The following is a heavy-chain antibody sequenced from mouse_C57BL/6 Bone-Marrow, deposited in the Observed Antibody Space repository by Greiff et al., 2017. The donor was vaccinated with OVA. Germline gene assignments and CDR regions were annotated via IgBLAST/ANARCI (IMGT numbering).Heavy chain of an antibody. V-gene: IGHV1-81*01. CDR3: ARWGKLGYFDY. Sequence: QVQLQQSGAELARPGASVKLSCKASGYTFTSYGISWVKQRTGQGLEWIGEIYPRSGNTYYNEKFKGKATLTADKSSSTAYMELRSLTSDDSAVYFCARWGKLGYFDYWGQGTTLTVSS. J-gene: IGHJ2*01. CDR2: IYPRSGNT. CDR1: GYTFTSYG.